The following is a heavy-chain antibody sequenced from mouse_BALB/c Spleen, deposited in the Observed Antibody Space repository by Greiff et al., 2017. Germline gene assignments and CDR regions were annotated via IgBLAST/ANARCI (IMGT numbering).Heavy chain of an antibody. CDR3: ARDYRTYYAMDY. CDR1: GYTFTDYA. V-gene: IGHV1S137*01. D-gene: IGHD2-14*01. CDR2: ISTYYGDA. Sequence: VQLQQSGAELVRPGVSVKISCKGSGYTFTDYAMHWVKQSHAKSLEWIGVISTYYGDASYNQKFKGKATMTVDKSSSTAYMELARLTSEDSAIYYCARDYRTYYAMDYWGQGTSVTVSS. J-gene: IGHJ4*01.